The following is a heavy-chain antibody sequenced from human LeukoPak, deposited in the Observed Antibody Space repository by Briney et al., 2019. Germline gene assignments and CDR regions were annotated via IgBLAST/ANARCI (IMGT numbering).Heavy chain of an antibody. Sequence: GASVKVSCKASGGTFSSYTISWVRQAPGQGLEWMGGIIPIFGTANYAQKFQGRVTITADESTSTAYMELSSLTYEDTATYYCARESGFYGSGSRFWGQGTLVTVSS. CDR2: IIPIFGTA. D-gene: IGHD3-10*01. J-gene: IGHJ4*02. CDR1: GGTFSSYT. V-gene: IGHV1-69*13. CDR3: ARESGFYGSGSRF.